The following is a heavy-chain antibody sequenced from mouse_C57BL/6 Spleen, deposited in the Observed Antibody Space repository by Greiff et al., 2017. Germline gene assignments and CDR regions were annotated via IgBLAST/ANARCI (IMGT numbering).Heavy chain of an antibody. CDR1: GYTFTDYY. D-gene: IGHD1-1*01. V-gene: IGHV1-19*01. CDR2: INPYNGCT. Sequence: VQLKQSGPVLVKPGASVKMSCKASGYTFTDYYMNWVKQSHGKSLEWIGVINPYNGCTSYNQKFKGKATLTVDKSSSTAYMELNSLTSEDSAVYYCARTTVVVDWDFDGWGTGATVTVSS. J-gene: IGHJ1*03. CDR3: ARTTVVVDWDFDG.